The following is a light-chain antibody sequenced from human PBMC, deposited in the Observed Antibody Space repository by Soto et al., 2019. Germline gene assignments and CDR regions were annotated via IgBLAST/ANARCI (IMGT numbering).Light chain of an antibody. Sequence: DIQMTQSPSTLSASVGDRVTITCRASQSITSWLAWYQQKPGKAPKLLMYDASSLHSGVPSRFSGSGSGTEFTLTISSLQPDDFATYYCQQYSAYPWTFGQGTKVDIK. J-gene: IGKJ1*01. CDR1: QSITSW. CDR3: QQYSAYPWT. CDR2: DAS. V-gene: IGKV1-5*01.